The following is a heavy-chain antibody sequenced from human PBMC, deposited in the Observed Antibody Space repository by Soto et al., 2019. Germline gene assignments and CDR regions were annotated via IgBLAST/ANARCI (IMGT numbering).Heavy chain of an antibody. CDR3: SKENSDYFFAY. CDR2: ISGSGTNT. V-gene: IGHV3-23*01. Sequence: GALRLSCAASGFTFRTYAMSWVPPAPGKGLDWVSTISGSGTNTYYADSVKGRFTISRDNSKNTLYLQMNSLRAEDTALYYYSKENSDYFFAYWGRGSLVPVSA. D-gene: IGHD4-4*01. CDR1: GFTFRTYA. J-gene: IGHJ4*02.